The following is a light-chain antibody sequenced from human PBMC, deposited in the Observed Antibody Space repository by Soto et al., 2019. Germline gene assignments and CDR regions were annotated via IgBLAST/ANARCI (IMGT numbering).Light chain of an antibody. V-gene: IGKV1-27*01. CDR2: AAS. J-gene: IGKJ4*01. Sequence: IRMTQSPSSLSASVGDRVTITCRASQDISNYLAWYQQKPGKVPKVLIFAASTLQSGVPSRFSGSGYGTEFTLTISSLQPDDFATYYCQQYNTYSSLTFGGGTKVDIK. CDR3: QQYNTYSSLT. CDR1: QDISNY.